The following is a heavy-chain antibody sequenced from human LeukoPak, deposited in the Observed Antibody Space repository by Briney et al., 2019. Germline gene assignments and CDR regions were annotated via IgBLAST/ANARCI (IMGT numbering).Heavy chain of an antibody. CDR1: GFTFSSYA. CDR2: ISGSGGST. D-gene: IGHD3-22*01. J-gene: IGHJ4*02. Sequence: PGGSLRLSCAASGFTFSSYAMSWVRQAPGKGLEWVSAISGSGGSTYYADCVKGRFTISRDNSKNTLYLQMNSLRAEDTAVYYCAKGTYYYDSSGYSRVLYYFDYWGQGTLVTVSS. V-gene: IGHV3-23*01. CDR3: AKGTYYYDSSGYSRVLYYFDY.